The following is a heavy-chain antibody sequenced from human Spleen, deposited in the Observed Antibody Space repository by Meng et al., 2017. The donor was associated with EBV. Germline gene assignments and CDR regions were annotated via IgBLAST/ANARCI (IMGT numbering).Heavy chain of an antibody. CDR2: IYYSGST. CDR3: ARDISGSHDY. Sequence: QVQLQESGPGLMKPSETLPLTCTVSGGAVSSGSYYWSWIRQPPGKGLEWIGYIYYSGSTNYNPSLKSRVTISVDTSKNQFSLKLSSVTAADTAVYYCARDISGSHDYWGQGTLVTVSS. J-gene: IGHJ4*02. CDR1: GGAVSSGSYY. V-gene: IGHV4-61*01. D-gene: IGHD1-26*01.